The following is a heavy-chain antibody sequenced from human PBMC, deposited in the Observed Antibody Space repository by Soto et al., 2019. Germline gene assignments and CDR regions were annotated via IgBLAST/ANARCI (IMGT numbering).Heavy chain of an antibody. Sequence: QVQLVQSGAEVREPGASVKVSCKASGYSFTSLDINWVRQSTGQGLEWMGWMQPSSGRTGYAQKFQGRVTMTRDTSINTAYMELSSLTSDDKAFYYCARGVTAGVDYWGQGTLVTDSS. V-gene: IGHV1-8*01. D-gene: IGHD1-26*01. CDR3: ARGVTAGVDY. CDR2: MQPSSGRT. CDR1: GYSFTSLD. J-gene: IGHJ4*02.